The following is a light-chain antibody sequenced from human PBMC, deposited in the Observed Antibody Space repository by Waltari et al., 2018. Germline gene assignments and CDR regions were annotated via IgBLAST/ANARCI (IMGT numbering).Light chain of an antibody. Sequence: DIQMTQSPSSLSASVGDRVTITCRASQSISSYLNWYQQKPGKAPKLLIYSASTLESWVPSRFSGSGSGTYFTLTISSLQPEDFATYYCQQTYSTPLTFGGGTKVKIK. CDR2: SAS. CDR1: QSISSY. CDR3: QQTYSTPLT. V-gene: IGKV1-39*01. J-gene: IGKJ4*01.